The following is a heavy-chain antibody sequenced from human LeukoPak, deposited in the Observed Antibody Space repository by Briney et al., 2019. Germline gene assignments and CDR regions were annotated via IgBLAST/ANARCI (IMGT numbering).Heavy chain of an antibody. CDR3: ARYVVYGSGKYYFDY. CDR1: GGSISSSNYF. J-gene: IGHJ4*02. CDR2: INYGGTT. D-gene: IGHD3-10*01. Sequence: SETLSLTCTVSGGSISSSNYFWSWIRQPPGQELEWIASINYGGTTYYNPSLKSRVTISVDTSKIQFSLRLSSVTAADTAVYLCARYVVYGSGKYYFDYWGQGSLVSVSS. V-gene: IGHV4-39*01.